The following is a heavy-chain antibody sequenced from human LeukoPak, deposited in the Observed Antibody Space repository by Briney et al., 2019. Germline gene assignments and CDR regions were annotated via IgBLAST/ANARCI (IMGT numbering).Heavy chain of an antibody. CDR2: ISGSGGST. V-gene: IGHV3-23*01. D-gene: IGHD3-16*01. J-gene: IGHJ3*02. CDR3: ARDAGLEGGDAFDI. CDR1: GFTFDDYA. Sequence: PGRSLRLSCAASGFTFDDYAMHWVRQAPGKGLEWVSAISGSGGSTYYADSVKGRFTISRDNSKNTLYLQMNSLRAEDTAVYYCARDAGLEGGDAFDIWGQGTMVTVSS.